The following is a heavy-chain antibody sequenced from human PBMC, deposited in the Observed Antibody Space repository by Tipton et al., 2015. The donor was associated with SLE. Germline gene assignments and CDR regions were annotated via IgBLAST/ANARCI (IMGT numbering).Heavy chain of an antibody. CDR2: IYYSGST. CDR1: GGSISSYY. Sequence: TLSLTCTVSGGSISSYYWRWIRQPPGKGLEWIGYIYYSGSTNYNPSLQSRVTISVDTSKNQFSLKLSSVTAADTAVYYCARGGYYDSSGVPYFDYWGQGTLVTVSS. D-gene: IGHD3-22*01. CDR3: ARGGYYDSSGVPYFDY. J-gene: IGHJ4*02. V-gene: IGHV4-59*01.